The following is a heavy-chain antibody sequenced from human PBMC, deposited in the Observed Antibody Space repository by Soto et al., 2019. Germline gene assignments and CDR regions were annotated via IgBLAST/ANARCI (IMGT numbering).Heavy chain of an antibody. CDR2: LSGIGFST. D-gene: IGHD3-22*01. CDR1: GFMFTNYA. Sequence: GGSLRLSCAASGFMFTNYAMTWVRQAPGKGLEWVSALSGIGFSTYYADFVLGRFTISRDNSKNTVYLQMNSLRSEDTAVYYCAKIESRFFYDSTGYYPFDYWGQGTLDTVSS. CDR3: AKIESRFFYDSTGYYPFDY. V-gene: IGHV3-23*01. J-gene: IGHJ4*02.